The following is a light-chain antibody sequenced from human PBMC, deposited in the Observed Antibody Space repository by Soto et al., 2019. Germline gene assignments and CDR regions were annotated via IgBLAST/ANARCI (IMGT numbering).Light chain of an antibody. J-gene: IGLJ1*01. CDR1: SSDVGGYDY. CDR2: EVS. V-gene: IGLV2-14*01. CDR3: SSYSISTAYL. Sequence: QSFLTQPASVSGSPGQSITISCTGTSSDVGGYDYVSWYQLHPGKAPKLMVFEVSNRPSGVSYRFSGSKSGNTASLTISGLQAEDEADYFCSSYSISTAYLFGTGTKLTVL.